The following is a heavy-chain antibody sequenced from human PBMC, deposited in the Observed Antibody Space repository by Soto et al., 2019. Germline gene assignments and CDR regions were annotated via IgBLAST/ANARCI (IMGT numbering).Heavy chain of an antibody. CDR3: ARETTGYCSSTSCSDFDY. CDR2: IKQDGSEK. D-gene: IGHD2-2*01. CDR1: GFTFSSYW. J-gene: IGHJ4*02. Sequence: GGSLRLSCAASGFTFSSYWMSWVRQAPGKGLEWVANIKQDGSEKYYVDSVKGRFTISRDNAKNSLYLQMNSLRAEDTAVYYCARETTGYCSSTSCSDFDYWGQGTLVTVSP. V-gene: IGHV3-7*01.